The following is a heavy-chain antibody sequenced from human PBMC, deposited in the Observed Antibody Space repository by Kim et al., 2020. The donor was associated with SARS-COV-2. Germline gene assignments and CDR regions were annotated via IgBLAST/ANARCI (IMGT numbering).Heavy chain of an antibody. V-gene: IGHV3-74*01. D-gene: IGHD4-17*01. Sequence: ADSVKGRFTISRDNAKNPRYLQMNRLRAEDTAVYYCAGDLDYGGYSNFEYWGQGALVTVSS. CDR3: AGDLDYGGYSNFEY. J-gene: IGHJ4*02.